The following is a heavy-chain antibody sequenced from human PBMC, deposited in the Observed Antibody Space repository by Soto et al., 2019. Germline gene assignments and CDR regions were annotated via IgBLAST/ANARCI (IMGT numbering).Heavy chain of an antibody. D-gene: IGHD3-10*01. V-gene: IGHV3-11*01. CDR2: ISGSGTTI. CDR1: GFTFSDYY. J-gene: IGHJ4*02. CDR3: ASDPYYYASEY. Sequence: QVQLVESGGGLVKPGGSLRLSCAASGFTFSDYYMTLIRQAPGKGPEWVSYISGSGTTIHYADSVRGRFTVSRDNAKNSLYLQMNSLRAEDTASYYCASDPYYYASEYWGQGILVTVSS.